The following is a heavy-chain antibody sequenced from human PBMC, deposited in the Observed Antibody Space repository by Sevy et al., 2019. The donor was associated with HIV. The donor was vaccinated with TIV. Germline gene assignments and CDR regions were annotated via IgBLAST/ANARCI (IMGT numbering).Heavy chain of an antibody. CDR3: ASFSPTVTTGNYYYYGMDV. Sequence: GESLKISCKGSGYSFSSHWIGWVRQMPGRGLEWMGIIYPGDSDIRYSPSFQGQVTLSASTSIDTAYVPWSSLKASDTAVYYCASFSPTVTTGNYYYYGMDVWGQGTTVTVSS. V-gene: IGHV5-51*01. J-gene: IGHJ6*02. CDR1: GYSFSSHW. CDR2: IYPGDSDI. D-gene: IGHD4-17*01.